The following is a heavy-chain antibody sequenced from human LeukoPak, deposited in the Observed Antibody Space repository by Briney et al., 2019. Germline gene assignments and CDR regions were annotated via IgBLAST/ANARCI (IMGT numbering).Heavy chain of an antibody. CDR1: GFTFSSYA. V-gene: IGHV3-23*01. D-gene: IGHD3-16*01. J-gene: IGHJ4*02. CDR3: AKWGGKEDTYGPTPDY. CDR2: ISGSGGST. Sequence: GGSLRLSCAASGFTFSSYAMSGVRQAPGKGLEWVSAISGSGGSTYYADSVKGRFTISRDNSKNTLYLQMSSLRAEDTAVYYCAKWGGKEDTYGPTPDYRGQGTLVTVSS.